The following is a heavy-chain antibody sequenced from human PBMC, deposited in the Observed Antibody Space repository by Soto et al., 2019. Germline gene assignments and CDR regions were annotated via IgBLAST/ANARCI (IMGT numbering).Heavy chain of an antibody. J-gene: IGHJ4*02. CDR3: GRSDSCRGFDY. CDR2: INHSGSS. CDR1: GGSFSGYY. D-gene: IGHD3-10*01. Sequence: SETLSLTCAVYGGSFSGYYWSWIRQPPGKGLEWIGEINHSGSSNYNPSLKSRVTLSVDTSMNQFSLKLSSVTAADTAMYYCGRSDSCRGFDYWGQGTLVTVSS. V-gene: IGHV4-34*01.